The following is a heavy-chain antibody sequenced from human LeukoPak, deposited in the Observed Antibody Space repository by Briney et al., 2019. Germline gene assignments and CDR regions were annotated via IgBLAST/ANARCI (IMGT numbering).Heavy chain of an antibody. CDR2: INSDGSST. D-gene: IGHD6-6*01. Sequence: GGSLRLSCAASGFTFSSYWMHWVRQAPGKGLVWVSRINSDGSSTSYADSVKGRFTISRDNAKNTLYLQMNSLRAEDTAVYYCARGGAARRSANWFNPWGQGTLVTVSS. V-gene: IGHV3-74*01. J-gene: IGHJ5*02. CDR3: ARGGAARRSANWFNP. CDR1: GFTFSSYW.